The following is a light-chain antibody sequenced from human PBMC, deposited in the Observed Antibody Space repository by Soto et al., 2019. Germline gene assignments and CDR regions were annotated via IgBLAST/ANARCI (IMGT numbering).Light chain of an antibody. CDR3: SSYTSSSTLPVV. V-gene: IGLV2-14*01. Sequence: QSALTQPASVSGSPGQSITISCTGTSSDVGGYNYVSWYQQLPGKAPKLMIYDVSNRPSGVSNRFSGSKSGNTASLTISGLQAEDEADYYCSSYTSSSTLPVVFGGGTQLTVL. CDR2: DVS. CDR1: SSDVGGYNY. J-gene: IGLJ2*01.